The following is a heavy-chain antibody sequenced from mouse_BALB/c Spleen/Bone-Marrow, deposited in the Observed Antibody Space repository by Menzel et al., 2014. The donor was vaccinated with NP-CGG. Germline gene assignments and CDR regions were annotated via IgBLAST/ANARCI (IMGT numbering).Heavy chain of an antibody. CDR1: GVDFSRYW. D-gene: IGHD1-2*01. J-gene: IGHJ3*01. CDR2: INPDSSTI. Sequence: GVDFSRYWMTWVRQAPGKGLEWIGEINPDSSTINYTPSLKDKFIISRDNAKKTLYLQMNKVRSEDTALYYCAKNYYYGYVAYWGQGTLVTVSA. CDR3: AKNYYYGYVAY. V-gene: IGHV4-1*02.